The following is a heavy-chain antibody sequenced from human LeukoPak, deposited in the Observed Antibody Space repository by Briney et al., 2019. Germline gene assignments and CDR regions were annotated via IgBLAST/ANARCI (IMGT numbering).Heavy chain of an antibody. CDR1: GGSISSSSYY. D-gene: IGHD6-13*01. CDR3: ARYSSSWYGEFDY. J-gene: IGHJ4*02. Sequence: PSETLSLTCTVSGGSISSSSYYWGWIRQPPGKGLEWIGSIYYSGSTYYNPSLKSRVTISVDTSKNQFSLKLSSVTAADTAVYYCARYSSSWYGEFDYWGQGTLVTVSS. V-gene: IGHV4-39*07. CDR2: IYYSGST.